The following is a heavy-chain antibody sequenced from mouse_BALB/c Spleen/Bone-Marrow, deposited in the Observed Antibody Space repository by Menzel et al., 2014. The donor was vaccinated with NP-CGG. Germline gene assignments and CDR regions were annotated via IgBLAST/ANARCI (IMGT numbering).Heavy chain of an antibody. CDR3: ARDDYYAMDY. Sequence: ELQLVESGGGLVQPGGSLRLSCATSGFTFTDYYMSWVRQPPGKALEWLGFIRNKANGYTTEYSASVKGRFTISRDNSQSILYLQMNTLRAEDSATYYCARDDYYAMDYWGQGTSVTVSS. V-gene: IGHV7-3*02. CDR2: IRNKANGYTT. CDR1: GFTFTDYY. J-gene: IGHJ4*01.